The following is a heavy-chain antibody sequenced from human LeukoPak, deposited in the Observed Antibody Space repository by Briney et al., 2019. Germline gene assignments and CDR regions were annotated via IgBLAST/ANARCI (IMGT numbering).Heavy chain of an antibody. CDR2: ICGWGGST. J-gene: IGHJ4*02. CDR1: GFTFWRHI. Sequence: GGSVRLSCAASGFTFWRHIMRGVGEAPGEGGEGVAAICGWGGSTYPAHTVKGRFTISRDNSKNTLYLQMNSLRAEDTAVYYCAKGGWGSKIDYWGQGILVTVSS. V-gene: IGHV3-23*01. CDR3: AKGGWGSKIDY. D-gene: IGHD3-10*01.